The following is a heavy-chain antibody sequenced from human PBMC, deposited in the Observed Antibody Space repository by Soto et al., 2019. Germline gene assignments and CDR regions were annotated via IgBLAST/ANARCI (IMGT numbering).Heavy chain of an antibody. V-gene: IGHV1-69*13. D-gene: IGHD3-16*01. J-gene: IGHJ6*02. Sequence: GASVKVSCKASGGTFSSHAISWVLQAPGDGLEWMGGIIPFFKATNYAQKFQGRVTITADDSTSTAYMDLYSLRSEDAAVYYCARDVPLNYYDGTYSYYAMDVWGQGTTVTVSS. CDR1: GGTFSSHA. CDR3: ARDVPLNYYDGTYSYYAMDV. CDR2: IIPFFKAT.